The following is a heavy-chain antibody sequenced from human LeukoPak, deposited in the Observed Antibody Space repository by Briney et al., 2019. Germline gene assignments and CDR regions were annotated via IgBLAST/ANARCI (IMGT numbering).Heavy chain of an antibody. D-gene: IGHD4-23*01. Sequence: SQTLSLTCTVSGGSISSGDYYWSWIRQPPGKGLEWIGYIYYSGSTYHNPSLKSRVTISVDTSKNQFSLKLSSVTAADTAVYYCARERYGGNPLGYWGQGTLVTVSS. CDR3: ARERYGGNPLGY. J-gene: IGHJ4*01. CDR2: IYYSGST. V-gene: IGHV4-30-4*01. CDR1: GGSISSGDYY.